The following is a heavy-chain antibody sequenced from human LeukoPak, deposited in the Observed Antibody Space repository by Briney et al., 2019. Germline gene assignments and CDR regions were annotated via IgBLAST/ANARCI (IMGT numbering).Heavy chain of an antibody. J-gene: IGHJ4*02. Sequence: ASVKVSCKVSGYTFTDYYMHWVQQAPGKGLEWMGLVDPEDGETIYAEKFQGRVTITADTSTDTAYMELSSLRSEDTAVYYCARDIWFGEGTFDYWGQGTLVTVSS. CDR1: GYTFTDYY. CDR2: VDPEDGET. V-gene: IGHV1-69-2*01. CDR3: ARDIWFGEGTFDY. D-gene: IGHD3-10*01.